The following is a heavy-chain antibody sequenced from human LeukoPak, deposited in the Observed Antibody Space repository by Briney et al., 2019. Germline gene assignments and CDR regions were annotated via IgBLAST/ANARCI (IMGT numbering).Heavy chain of an antibody. J-gene: IGHJ4*02. CDR1: GFTFSSYW. Sequence: GGSLRLSCATSGFTFSSYWMSWVRQAPGKGLEWVANIKQDGSEKYYVDSVKGRFTISRDNAKNSLYLQMNSLRAEDTAVYYCARDYDSSGYYPLSDYWGQGTLVTVSS. V-gene: IGHV3-7*01. D-gene: IGHD3-22*01. CDR3: ARDYDSSGYYPLSDY. CDR2: IKQDGSEK.